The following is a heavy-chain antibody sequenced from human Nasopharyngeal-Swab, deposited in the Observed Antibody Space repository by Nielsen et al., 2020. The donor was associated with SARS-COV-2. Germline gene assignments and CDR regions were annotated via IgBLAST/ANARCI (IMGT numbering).Heavy chain of an antibody. CDR1: GFTFSSYE. CDR2: ISSSGSTI. V-gene: IGHV3-48*03. Sequence: GGSLRLSCAASGFTFSSYEMNWVRQAPGKGLEWVAYISSSGSTIYYADSVRGRFTISRDNSKNTLYLQMNSLRGEDTSVYYCARGRGGSYFSYFEYWGQGTLVTVSS. J-gene: IGHJ4*02. D-gene: IGHD1-26*01. CDR3: ARGRGGSYFSYFEY.